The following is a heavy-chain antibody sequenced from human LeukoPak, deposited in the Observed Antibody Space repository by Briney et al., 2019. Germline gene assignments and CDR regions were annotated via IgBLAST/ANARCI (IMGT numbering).Heavy chain of an antibody. D-gene: IGHD6-13*01. CDR1: GLTFSSYG. CDR3: AKEWQQLVPDDYYYYHGMDV. V-gene: IGHV3-30*18. J-gene: IGHJ6*02. Sequence: GGPLRLSCAASGLTFSSYGMHGVRQAPGKGLEWVAVISYDGSNKYYADSVKGRFTISRDNSKNTLYLQMNSLRAEDTSVYYCAKEWQQLVPDDYYYYHGMDVWGQGTTVTVSS. CDR2: ISYDGSNK.